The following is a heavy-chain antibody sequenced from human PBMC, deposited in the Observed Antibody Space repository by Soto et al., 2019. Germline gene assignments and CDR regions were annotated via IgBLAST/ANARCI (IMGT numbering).Heavy chain of an antibody. CDR3: ARDGGYYSGAGIHYSRRVSEFRLNRTSDL. CDR2: ISAYNCNT. V-gene: IGHV1-18*01. Sequence: QQSHKQGLEWMGWISAYNCNTNYAQKLQGRVTMTTDTSTSTAYMELRSLRSDDTAVYYCARDGGYYSGAGIHYSRRVSEFRLNRTSDL. J-gene: IGHJ2*01. D-gene: IGHD3-10*01.